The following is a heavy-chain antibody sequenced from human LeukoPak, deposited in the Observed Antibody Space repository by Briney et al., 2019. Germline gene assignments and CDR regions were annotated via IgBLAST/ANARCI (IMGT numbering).Heavy chain of an antibody. CDR1: GFTVRDNF. CDR3: ARAGHCTNGICYTADFDY. Sequence: GGSLRLSCAVSGFTVRDNFLNWVRQTPGKGLECVSVLYSGGAAYYADSVKGRFTISRDTSKNTLSLQMNSLRVEDTALYYCARAGHCTNGICYTADFDYWGQGTLVTVSS. D-gene: IGHD2-8*01. V-gene: IGHV3-53*01. CDR2: LYSGGAA. J-gene: IGHJ4*02.